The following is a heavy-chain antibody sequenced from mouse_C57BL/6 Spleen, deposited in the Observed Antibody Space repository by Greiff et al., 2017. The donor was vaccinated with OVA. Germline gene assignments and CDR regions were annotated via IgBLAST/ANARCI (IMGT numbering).Heavy chain of an antibody. D-gene: IGHD3-2*02. CDR1: GYTFTDYY. V-gene: IGHV1-26*01. CDR2: INPNNGGT. J-gene: IGHJ4*01. CDR3: ARGHSSGQIYAMDY. Sequence: EVQLQQSGPELVKPGASVKISCKASGYTFTDYYMNWVKQSHGKSLEWIGDINPNNGGTSYNQTFKGKATLTVDKSSSTAYMELRSLTSEDSAVYYCARGHSSGQIYAMDYWGQGTSVTVSS.